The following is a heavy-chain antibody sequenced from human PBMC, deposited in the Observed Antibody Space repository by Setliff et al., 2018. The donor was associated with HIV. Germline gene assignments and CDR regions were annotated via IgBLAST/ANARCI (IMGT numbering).Heavy chain of an antibody. V-gene: IGHV1-69-2*01. J-gene: IGHJ6*02. D-gene: IGHD3-3*01. Sequence: ASVKVSCKTSGYFFSEFYIHWVQQAPGKGLEWMGRVNPEDGETIYAEKFQGRVTITTDTSTDTAYMELSSLRFDDTAVYYCARDLRDGFEEWFSTLDDGMDVWGQGTTVTVSS. CDR1: GYFFSEFY. CDR2: VNPEDGET. CDR3: ARDLRDGFEEWFSTLDDGMDV.